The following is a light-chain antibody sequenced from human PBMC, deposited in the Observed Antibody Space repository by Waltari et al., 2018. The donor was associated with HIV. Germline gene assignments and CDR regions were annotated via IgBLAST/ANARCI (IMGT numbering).Light chain of an antibody. CDR3: CSYGGDDTLV. CDR2: DDS. CDR1: STNVGSYSL. J-gene: IGLJ3*02. V-gene: IGLV2-23*01. Sequence: QSALTQPASVSGSLGQSITISCTGASTNVGSYSLVSWYQNRPGQAPTLIIYDDSKRPLGISSRFSGSKSGNTASLTSSGLQSEDEADYYCCSYGGDDTLVFGGGTKVTAL.